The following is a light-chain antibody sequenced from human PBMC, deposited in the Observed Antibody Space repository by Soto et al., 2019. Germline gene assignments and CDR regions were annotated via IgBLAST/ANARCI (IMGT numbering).Light chain of an antibody. CDR2: DTS. V-gene: IGKV3-11*01. Sequence: EIVLTQFPATLSLSPGERATLSCRASQPIHGYLAWYHQRLGQPPRLLIFDTSKSATGIPARFSGSGSGTDFTLTIISLEAEDFAVDYCQQRSDWPRTFGQGTKVEIK. CDR3: QQRSDWPRT. J-gene: IGKJ1*01. CDR1: QPIHGY.